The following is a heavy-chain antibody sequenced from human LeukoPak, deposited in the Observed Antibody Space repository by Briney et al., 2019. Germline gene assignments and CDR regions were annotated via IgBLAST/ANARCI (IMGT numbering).Heavy chain of an antibody. D-gene: IGHD1-26*01. CDR2: IYPGDSDT. V-gene: IGHV5-51*01. J-gene: IGHJ4*02. CDR1: GYSFTSYW. CDR3: ARGSGSYHTAYMN. Sequence: GGSLKISCKGSGYSFTSYWIGWVRQMPGKGLEWMGIIYPGDSDTRYSPSLQGQVTISADKSLSTAYLQWSSLKASDTAMYYCARGSGSYHTAYMNWGQGSPVTVSS.